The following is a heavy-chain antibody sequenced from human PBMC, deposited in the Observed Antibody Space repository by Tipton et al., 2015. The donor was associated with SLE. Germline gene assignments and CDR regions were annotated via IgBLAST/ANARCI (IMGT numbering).Heavy chain of an antibody. CDR1: GGSISSSAYY. V-gene: IGHV4-39*07. CDR2: IYYRGRT. D-gene: IGHD6-13*01. CDR3: ARGNYRADGSSWYNWFDP. J-gene: IGHJ5*02. Sequence: TLSLTCTVSGGSISSSAYYWGWIRQPPGKGLEWIGSIYYRGRTYYNPSLKSRVTISVDTSKNQFSLKLSSVTAADTAVYYCARGNYRADGSSWYNWFDPWGQGTLVTVSS.